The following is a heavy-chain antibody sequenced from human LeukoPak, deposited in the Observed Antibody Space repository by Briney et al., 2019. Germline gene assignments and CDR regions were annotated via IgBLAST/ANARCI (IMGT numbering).Heavy chain of an antibody. CDR3: ANLQDSAAMKVYPIDY. J-gene: IGHJ4*02. Sequence: GGSLRLSCAASGFTFSSYAMSWVRQAPGKGLEWVSAISGSGGSTYYADSMKGRFTISRDNSKNTLYLQMNSLRAEDTAVYYCANLQDSAAMKVYPIDYWGQGTLVTVSS. CDR2: ISGSGGST. V-gene: IGHV3-23*01. D-gene: IGHD2-2*01. CDR1: GFTFSSYA.